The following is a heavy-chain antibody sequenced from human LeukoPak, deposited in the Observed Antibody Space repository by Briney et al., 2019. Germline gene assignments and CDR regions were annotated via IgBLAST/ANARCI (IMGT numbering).Heavy chain of an antibody. V-gene: IGHV4-4*02. CDR1: GDSFSGDKW. CDR2: IHNGGVT. J-gene: IGHJ3*02. CDR3: ARLRGSYGGDAFDI. D-gene: IGHD1-26*01. Sequence: PSGTLSLTCVVPGDSFSGDKWWSWARQPPGKGLEWIGEIHNGGVTNYTPSLKSRVTISLDKSNNHVSLELSSVTAADTAVYYCARLRGSYGGDAFDIWGQGTVVTVSS.